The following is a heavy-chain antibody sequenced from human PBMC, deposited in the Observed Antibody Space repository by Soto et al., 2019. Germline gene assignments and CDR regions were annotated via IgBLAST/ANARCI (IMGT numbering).Heavy chain of an antibody. CDR1: GFTFSSYG. CDR3: ARAARDDILTGYEGESDY. V-gene: IGHV3-33*01. D-gene: IGHD3-9*01. Sequence: QVQLVESGGGVVQPGRSLRLSCAASGFTFSSYGMHWVRQAPGKGLEWVAVIWYDGSNKYYADSVKGRFTISRDNSKNTLYLQMNGLRAEDTAVYYCARAARDDILTGYEGESDYWGQGTLVTVSS. J-gene: IGHJ4*02. CDR2: IWYDGSNK.